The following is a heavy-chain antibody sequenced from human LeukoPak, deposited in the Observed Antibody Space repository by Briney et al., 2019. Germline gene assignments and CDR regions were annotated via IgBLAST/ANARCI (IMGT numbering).Heavy chain of an antibody. Sequence: GASVKVSCKASGFTFTSSAMQWVRQARGQRLEWIGWIVVGSGNTNYAQKFQERVTIIRDMSTSTAYMELSSLRSEDTAVYYCVADPNFWSGYYEETQFDPWGQGTLVTVSS. CDR1: GFTFTSSA. J-gene: IGHJ5*02. CDR2: IVVGSGNT. V-gene: IGHV1-58*02. D-gene: IGHD3-3*01. CDR3: VADPNFWSGYYEETQFDP.